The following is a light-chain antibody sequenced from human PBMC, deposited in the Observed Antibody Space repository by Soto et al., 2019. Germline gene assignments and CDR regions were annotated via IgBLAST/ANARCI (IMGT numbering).Light chain of an antibody. Sequence: ESVLTQSPGTLSLSPVERATLSCMASQSVSSNHLAWYQQKRGQPPRLLIYGASSRATGTPGRFSGSGSGTDFTLTITRLEPEDFAVYYCQQYGSSPQTFGQGTKVDNK. CDR1: QSVSSNH. J-gene: IGKJ1*01. V-gene: IGKV3-20*01. CDR2: GAS. CDR3: QQYGSSPQT.